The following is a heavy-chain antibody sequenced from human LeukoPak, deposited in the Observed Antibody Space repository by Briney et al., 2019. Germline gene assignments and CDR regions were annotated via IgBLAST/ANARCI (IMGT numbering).Heavy chain of an antibody. CDR3: ASAMRDGYNSFSGFDY. V-gene: IGHV1-69*01. CDR1: GGTFSSYA. D-gene: IGHD5-24*01. J-gene: IGHJ4*02. CDR2: IIPIFGTA. Sequence: SVKVSCKASGGTFSSYAISWVRQAPAQGLEWMGGIIPIFGTANYAQKFQGRVTITADESTSTAYMELSSLRSEDTAVYYCASAMRDGYNSFSGFDYWGQGTLVTVSS.